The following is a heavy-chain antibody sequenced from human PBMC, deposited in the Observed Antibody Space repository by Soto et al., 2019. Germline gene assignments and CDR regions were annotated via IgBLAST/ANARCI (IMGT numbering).Heavy chain of an antibody. V-gene: IGHV3-33*01. CDR1: GFTFSSYG. D-gene: IGHD6-6*01. Sequence: QVQLVESGGGVVQPGRSLRLSCAASGFTFSSYGMHWVRQAPGKGLEWVAVIWYDGSNKYYADSVKGRFPISRDNSKNTLYLQMNSLRAEDTAVYYCARDDWIAARPGLLCYWGQGTLVTVSS. CDR2: IWYDGSNK. J-gene: IGHJ4*02. CDR3: ARDDWIAARPGLLCY.